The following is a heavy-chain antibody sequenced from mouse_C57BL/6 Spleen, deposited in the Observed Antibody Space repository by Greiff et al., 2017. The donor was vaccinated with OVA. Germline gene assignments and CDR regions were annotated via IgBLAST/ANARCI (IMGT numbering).Heavy chain of an antibody. Sequence: EVQLVESGGGLVQPGGSMKLSCVASGFTFSNYWMNWVRQSPEKGLEWVAQIRLKSDNYATHYAESVKGRFTISRDDSKSSVYLQMNNLRAEDTGIYYCTGIYDGYPYYAMDYWGQGTSVTVSS. J-gene: IGHJ4*01. V-gene: IGHV6-3*01. CDR1: GFTFSNYW. CDR3: TGIYDGYPYYAMDY. D-gene: IGHD2-3*01. CDR2: IRLKSDNYAT.